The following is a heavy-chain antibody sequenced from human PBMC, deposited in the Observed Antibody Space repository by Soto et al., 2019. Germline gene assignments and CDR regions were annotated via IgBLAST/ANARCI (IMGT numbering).Heavy chain of an antibody. J-gene: IGHJ3*02. CDR1: GFTFSSYS. D-gene: IGHD5-18*01. Sequence: ESGGGLVQPGGSLRLSCAASGFTFSSYSMNWVRQAPGKGLEWVSYISSSSSTIYYADSVKGRFTISRDNAKNSLYLQMNSLRDEDTAVYYCARVGYSYGWGAFDIWGQGTMVTVSS. CDR2: ISSSSSTI. V-gene: IGHV3-48*02. CDR3: ARVGYSYGWGAFDI.